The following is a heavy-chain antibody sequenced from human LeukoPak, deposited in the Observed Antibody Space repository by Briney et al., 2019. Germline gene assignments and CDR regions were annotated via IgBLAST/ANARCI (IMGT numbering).Heavy chain of an antibody. Sequence: ASVKVSCKASGYTFTGYYMHWVRQAPGRGLEWMGWINPNSGGTNYAQKFQGRVTMTRDTSISTAYMELSRLRSDDTAVYYCAREFRIAAAGDAFDIWGQGTMVTVSS. J-gene: IGHJ3*02. CDR3: AREFRIAAAGDAFDI. D-gene: IGHD6-13*01. V-gene: IGHV1-2*02. CDR2: INPNSGGT. CDR1: GYTFTGYY.